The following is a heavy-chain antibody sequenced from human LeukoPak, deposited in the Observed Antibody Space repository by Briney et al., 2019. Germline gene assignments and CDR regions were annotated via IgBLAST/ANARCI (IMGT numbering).Heavy chain of an antibody. CDR2: ISGSGDRT. CDR3: AKDPNGDHIGAFDM. CDR1: GITASSYA. J-gene: IGHJ3*02. V-gene: IGHV3-23*01. D-gene: IGHD2-21*02. Sequence: PGGSLRLSCAASGITASSYAMTWVRQSREKGLEWVSSISGSGDRTMYADSVKGRFTISRDNFKNTLYLQMNSLRAEDTALYHCAKDPNGDHIGAFDMWGQGTMVTVSS.